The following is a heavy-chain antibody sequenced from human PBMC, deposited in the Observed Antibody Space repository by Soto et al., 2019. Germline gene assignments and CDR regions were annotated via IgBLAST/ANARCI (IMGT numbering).Heavy chain of an antibody. Sequence: SGPTLVNPTQTLTLTCTFSGFSLSTSGVGVAWIRQPPGKALEWLALIYWDDGKRYSPSLKTRLNITKDTSKNQVVLTLTNVGPVDTATYYCAQRQDYDISHGYYPFDHWGQGSLETVSS. CDR3: AQRQDYDISHGYYPFDH. J-gene: IGHJ4*02. D-gene: IGHD3-9*01. V-gene: IGHV2-5*02. CDR1: GFSLSTSGVG. CDR2: IYWDDGK.